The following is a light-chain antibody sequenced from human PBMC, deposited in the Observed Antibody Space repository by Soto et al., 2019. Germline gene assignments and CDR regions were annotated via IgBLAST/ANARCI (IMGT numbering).Light chain of an antibody. J-gene: IGKJ1*01. Sequence: EIVMTQSPATLSVSPGERATLSCRASQSVSSNLAWYQQKPGQAPRLLIYGASTRATGIPARFSGSGSGTEFTLTISSLQSEGFAVYYCQRYNNWPQTFGQGTKVDIK. CDR3: QRYNNWPQT. V-gene: IGKV3-15*01. CDR1: QSVSSN. CDR2: GAS.